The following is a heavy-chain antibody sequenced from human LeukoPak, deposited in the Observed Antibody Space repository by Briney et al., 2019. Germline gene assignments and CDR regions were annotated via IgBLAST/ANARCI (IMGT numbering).Heavy chain of an antibody. Sequence: HPGGSLTLSFAASGFTFSSYSMNWVRQAPGKGLEWVSYISSSSSTIYYADSVKGRFTISRDNAKNSLYLQMNSLRAEDTAVYYCARPMYYDFWSGYPLYLGYWGQGTLVTLSS. CDR2: ISSSSSTI. CDR1: GFTFSSYS. V-gene: IGHV3-48*01. CDR3: ARPMYYDFWSGYPLYLGY. J-gene: IGHJ4*02. D-gene: IGHD3-3*01.